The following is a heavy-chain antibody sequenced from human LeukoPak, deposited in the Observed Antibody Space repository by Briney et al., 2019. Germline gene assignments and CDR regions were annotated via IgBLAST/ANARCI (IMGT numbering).Heavy chain of an antibody. CDR1: GGSFSGYY. CDR3: RRVAHSSSWYFFDS. CDR2: ITHNGST. Sequence: SETLTLTCAVYGGSFSGYYWSWIRQPPGKGLEWIGEITHNGSTSYNPSLKGRVTISVDTSKDQFSLQLSSVTAADTAVYYCRRVAHSSSWYFFDSWGQGTLVTVSS. J-gene: IGHJ4*02. V-gene: IGHV4-34*01. D-gene: IGHD6-13*01.